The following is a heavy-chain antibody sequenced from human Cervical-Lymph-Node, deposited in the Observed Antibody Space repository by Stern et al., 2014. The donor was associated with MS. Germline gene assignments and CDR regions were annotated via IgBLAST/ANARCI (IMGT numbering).Heavy chain of an antibody. CDR1: GCSFIRYA. CDR2: IWYVVSNP. Sequence: QVQLVESGGGVVQPGRSLKLSCAASGCSFIRYAMHWVRQAPGKVLAWVALIWYVVSNPYYADSVTGRFTISRDNFKNALYLQMNSLRAEDTAVYYCASAYSSSHYYFDYWGQGTLVTVSS. J-gene: IGHJ4*02. D-gene: IGHD6-13*01. CDR3: ASAYSSSHYYFDY. V-gene: IGHV3-33*01.